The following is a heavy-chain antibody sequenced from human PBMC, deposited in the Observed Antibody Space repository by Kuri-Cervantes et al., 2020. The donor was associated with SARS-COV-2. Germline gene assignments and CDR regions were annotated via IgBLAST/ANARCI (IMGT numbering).Heavy chain of an antibody. CDR3: AREFRYYDSSGYYGHAFDI. D-gene: IGHD3-22*01. J-gene: IGHJ3*02. CDR2: INHSGST. V-gene: IGHV4-39*07. Sequence: SETLSLTCTVSGGSISSSSYYWSWIRQPPGKGLEWIGEINHSGSTNYNPSLKSRVTISVDTSKNQFSLKLSSVTAADTAVYYCAREFRYYDSSGYYGHAFDIWGQGTMVTVSS. CDR1: GGSISSSSYY.